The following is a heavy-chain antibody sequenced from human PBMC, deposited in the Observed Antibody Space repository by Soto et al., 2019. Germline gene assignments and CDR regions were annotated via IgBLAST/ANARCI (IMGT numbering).Heavy chain of an antibody. J-gene: IGHJ5*02. CDR1: GGSIKNYY. Sequence: SETLSLTCSVSGGSIKNYYWSWIRQPAGKGLEWIGRIYSTGSTNYNASLKSRVTMSVDTSNNQFSLRLRSVTAADTAVYYCARDEYYDSNNWFDTWGQGTLVTVSS. V-gene: IGHV4-4*07. CDR2: IYSTGST. D-gene: IGHD3-22*01. CDR3: ARDEYYDSNNWFDT.